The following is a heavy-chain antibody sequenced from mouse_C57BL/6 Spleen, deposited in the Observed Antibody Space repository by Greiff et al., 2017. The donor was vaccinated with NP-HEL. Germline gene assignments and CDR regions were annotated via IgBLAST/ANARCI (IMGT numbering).Heavy chain of an antibody. V-gene: IGHV1-76*01. CDR3: ARRSSTTVFDY. D-gene: IGHD1-1*01. J-gene: IGHJ2*01. CDR2: IYPGSGNT. Sequence: VMLVESGAELVRPGASVKLSCKASGYTFTDYYINWVKQRPGQGLEWIARIYPGSGNTYYNEKFKGKATLTAEKSSSTAYMQLSSLTSEDSAVYFCARRSSTTVFDYWGQGTTLTVSS. CDR1: GYTFTDYY.